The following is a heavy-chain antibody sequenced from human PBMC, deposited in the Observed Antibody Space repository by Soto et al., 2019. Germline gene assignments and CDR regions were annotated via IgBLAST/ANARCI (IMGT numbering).Heavy chain of an antibody. CDR3: ASLDILTGSPSVLGMDV. CDR2: INSANGNT. Sequence: PRASVKVSCKASGYTFTSHAMHWVRQAPGQRLEWMGWINSANGNTKYSQKYQGRATITRDTSASTAYMELSSLRTEDTVVYYCASLDILTGSPSVLGMDVWGQGTTVTV. J-gene: IGHJ6*02. V-gene: IGHV1-3*01. CDR1: GYTFTSHA. D-gene: IGHD3-9*01.